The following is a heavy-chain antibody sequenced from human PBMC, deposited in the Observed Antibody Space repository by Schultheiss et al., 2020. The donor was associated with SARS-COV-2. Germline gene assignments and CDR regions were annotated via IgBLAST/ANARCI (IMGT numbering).Heavy chain of an antibody. V-gene: IGHV4-34*01. CDR2: IYHSGST. CDR3: ARDSHDYGDSRGDY. CDR1: GGSFSGYS. Sequence: SETLSLTCAVYGGSFSGYSWSWIRQPPGKGLEWIGYIYHSGSTNYNPSLKSRVTISVDTSKNQFSLKLSSVTAADTAVYYCARDSHDYGDSRGDYWGQGTLVTVSS. D-gene: IGHD4-17*01. J-gene: IGHJ4*02.